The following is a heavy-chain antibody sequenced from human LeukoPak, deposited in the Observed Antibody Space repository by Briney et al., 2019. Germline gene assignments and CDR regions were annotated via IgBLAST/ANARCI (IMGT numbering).Heavy chain of an antibody. CDR3: AKDRRRYFDWLPHTPDAFDI. D-gene: IGHD3-9*01. CDR1: GFTFSSYV. CDR2: ISGSGGST. J-gene: IGHJ3*02. V-gene: IGHV3-23*01. Sequence: PGGSLRLSCAASGFTFSSYVMNWVRQAPGKGLEWVSAISGSGGSTYYADSVKGRFTISRDNSKNTLYLQMNSLRAEDTAVYYCAKDRRRYFDWLPHTPDAFDIWGQGTMVTVSS.